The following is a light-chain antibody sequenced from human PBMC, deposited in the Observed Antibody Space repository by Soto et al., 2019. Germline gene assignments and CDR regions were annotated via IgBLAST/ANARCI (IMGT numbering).Light chain of an antibody. V-gene: IGKV3-20*01. CDR2: GAS. CDR1: QSVSSSY. Sequence: DIVLTQSPGTLSLSPGERATLSCRASQSVSSSYLACYQQKPGQAHRLLIYGASSGATGIPDRFSGSGSGPDFTLTISRLEPEDFAVYYCQQYGSSKWTFGQGTKVEIK. J-gene: IGKJ1*01. CDR3: QQYGSSKWT.